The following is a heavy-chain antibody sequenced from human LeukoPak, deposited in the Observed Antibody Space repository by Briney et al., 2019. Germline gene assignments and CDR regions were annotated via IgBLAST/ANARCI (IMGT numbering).Heavy chain of an antibody. Sequence: ASVTVSFMASGYTFTNYYMHWVRQAPGQGLEGMGIINPSGGSTSYAQKFQGRVTMTRDMSTSTVYMELSSLRSEDTAVYYCAREGRDGPFDYWGQGTLVTVSS. CDR1: GYTFTNYY. D-gene: IGHD5-24*01. V-gene: IGHV1-46*01. CDR3: AREGRDGPFDY. J-gene: IGHJ4*02. CDR2: INPSGGST.